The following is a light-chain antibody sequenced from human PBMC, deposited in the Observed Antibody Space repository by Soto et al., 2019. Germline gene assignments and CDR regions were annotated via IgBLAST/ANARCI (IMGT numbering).Light chain of an antibody. CDR3: QQYNNWPPSII. CDR1: ESVSSN. CDR2: GAS. Sequence: VLTQSPATLSVSPGERATLSCRASESVSSNLAWYQQRPGQAPRLLIYGASTRATDTPVRFRGSGSGTEFTLTISSLQSEDFAVYHCQQYNNWPPSIIFGQGTRLEIK. V-gene: IGKV3-15*01. J-gene: IGKJ5*01.